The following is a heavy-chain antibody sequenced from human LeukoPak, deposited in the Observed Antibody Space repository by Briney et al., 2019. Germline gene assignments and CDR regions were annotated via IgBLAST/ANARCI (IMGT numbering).Heavy chain of an antibody. Sequence: GGSLRLSCAASGFTFSSYAMSWVRQAPGKGLEWLSVIYSGGSTYYADSVKGRFTISRDNSKNTLYLQMKSLRAEDTAVYYCARDLGLYWYFDLWGRGTLVTVSS. CDR3: ARDLGLYWYFDL. CDR1: GFTFSSYA. V-gene: IGHV3-66*01. D-gene: IGHD7-27*01. J-gene: IGHJ2*01. CDR2: IYSGGST.